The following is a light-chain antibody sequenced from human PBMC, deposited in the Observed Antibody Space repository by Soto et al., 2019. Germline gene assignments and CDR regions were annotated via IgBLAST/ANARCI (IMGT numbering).Light chain of an antibody. CDR3: QKRSNWPPIT. J-gene: IGKJ5*01. V-gene: IGKV3-11*01. Sequence: EIVLTQSPATLSLSPGERATLSCWASQSVSSYLAWYQHKPGQAPRLLIYDASNRATGIPARFSGSGSGTDFTLTISSLEPEDFAVYYCQKRSNWPPITFGQGTRLEIK. CDR2: DAS. CDR1: QSVSSY.